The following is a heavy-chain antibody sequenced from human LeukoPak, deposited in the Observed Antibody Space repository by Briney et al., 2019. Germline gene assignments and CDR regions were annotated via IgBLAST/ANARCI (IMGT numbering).Heavy chain of an antibody. CDR3: ARVPGRLLWFGELPSGFDY. Sequence: GASVKVSCKASGYTFTSYGISWVRQAPGQGLEWMGWISAYNGNTNYAQKLQGRVTMTTDTPTSTAYMELRSLRSDDTAVYYCARVPGRLLWFGELPSGFDYWGQGTLVTVSS. CDR2: ISAYNGNT. D-gene: IGHD3-10*01. V-gene: IGHV1-18*01. J-gene: IGHJ4*02. CDR1: GYTFTSYG.